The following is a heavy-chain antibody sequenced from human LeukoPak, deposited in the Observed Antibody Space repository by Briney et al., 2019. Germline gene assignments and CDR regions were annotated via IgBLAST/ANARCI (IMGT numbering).Heavy chain of an antibody. V-gene: IGHV3-7*01. CDR3: ARGVGYSSSSVAGFDP. J-gene: IGHJ5*02. CDR2: MKQDGSEK. D-gene: IGHD6-6*01. CDR1: GFTFNSYW. Sequence: PGGSLRLSCAASGFTFNSYWMSWVRQAPGKGLEWVAKMKQDGSEKYYVDSVKGRFTISRDNAKNSLYLQMNSLRAEDTAVYYCARGVGYSSSSVAGFDPWGQGTLVTVSS.